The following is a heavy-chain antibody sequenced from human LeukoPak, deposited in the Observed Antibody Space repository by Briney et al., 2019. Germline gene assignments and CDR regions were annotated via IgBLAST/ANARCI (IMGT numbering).Heavy chain of an antibody. CDR1: GFTFSTYS. J-gene: IGHJ4*02. D-gene: IGHD2-15*01. Sequence: GGSLRLSCAASGFTFSTYSMNWVRQTPGKGLEWVSYISSSSTTIYYADSVKGRFTISRDNAKNSLYLQMNSLRDEDTAVYYCARDQGSVSWWDYWGQGTLVTVSS. CDR3: ARDQGSVSWWDY. V-gene: IGHV3-48*02. CDR2: ISSSSTTI.